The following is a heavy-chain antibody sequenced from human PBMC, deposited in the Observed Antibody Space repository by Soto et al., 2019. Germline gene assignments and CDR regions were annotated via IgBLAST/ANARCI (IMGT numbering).Heavy chain of an antibody. D-gene: IGHD3-22*01. CDR1: GFPFSSYA. CDR2: ISGSGSTI. Sequence: GGSLILSCAASGFPFSSYAVSWVRQAPGKGPEWISSISGSGSTIYYADSVKGRFTISRDNSKNTLYLQMSSLRAEDTAVYYCAKVFYYYDSSGYYYFDYWGQGTLVTVSS. J-gene: IGHJ4*02. CDR3: AKVFYYYDSSGYYYFDY. V-gene: IGHV3-23*01.